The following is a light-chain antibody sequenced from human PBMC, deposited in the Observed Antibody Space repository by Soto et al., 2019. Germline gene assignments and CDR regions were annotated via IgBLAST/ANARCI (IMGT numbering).Light chain of an antibody. J-gene: IGLJ2*01. CDR3: GTWDSSLSGVV. V-gene: IGLV1-51*01. Sequence: QSVLTQPPSVSAAPGQKVTISCSGSSSNIGKNYVSWYQQLPGTAPKLLIYDNNKTPSGIPDRFSGSKSGTSATLRITGLQTGDEAIYYCGTWDSSLSGVVFGGGTQLTVL. CDR1: SSNIGKNY. CDR2: DNN.